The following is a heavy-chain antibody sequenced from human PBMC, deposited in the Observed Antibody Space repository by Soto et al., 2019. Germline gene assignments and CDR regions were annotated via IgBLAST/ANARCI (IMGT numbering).Heavy chain of an antibody. D-gene: IGHD2-15*01. Sequence: LRLSCAASGFTFSSYGMHWVRQAPGKGLEWVSAISGSGGSTYYADSVKGRFTISRDNSKNTLYLHMNSLRAEDTARYYCVKETVAAAYVETSPFDFWGQGIQVTVSS. CDR2: ISGSGGST. CDR1: GFTFSSYG. CDR3: VKETVAAAYVETSPFDF. J-gene: IGHJ4*02. V-gene: IGHV3-23*01.